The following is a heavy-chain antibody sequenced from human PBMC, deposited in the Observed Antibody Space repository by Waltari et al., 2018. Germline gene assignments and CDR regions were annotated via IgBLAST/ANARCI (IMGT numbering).Heavy chain of an antibody. CDR1: GTSSSSYP. CDR3: ARDEYCSGGSCYS. Sequence: QVYLVQSGAEVKKPGSSVKVSCKTEGTSSSSYPINWVRQAPGQGLEWVGGIIPVFATTNYTQRFQGRVTITADTSTNTAYMELNGLTAEDTAVYYCARDEYCSGGSCYSWGQGTLVTVSS. CDR2: IIPVFATT. J-gene: IGHJ4*02. D-gene: IGHD2-15*01. V-gene: IGHV1-69*06.